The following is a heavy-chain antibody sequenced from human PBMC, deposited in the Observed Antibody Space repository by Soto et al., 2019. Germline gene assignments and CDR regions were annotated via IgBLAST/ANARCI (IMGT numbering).Heavy chain of an antibody. J-gene: IGHJ6*01. CDR2: IIPIFGTA. CDR1: GGTFRSYA. D-gene: IGHD1-26*01. V-gene: IGHV1-69*13. CDR3: GGGVVRATSHNYYYYYGMDV. Sequence: SVKVSCNASGGTFRSYAISWVRQAPGQGLEWMGGIIPIFGTANYAQKFQGRVTITADESTSTAYMELCSLRSEDTAVYYCGGGVVRATSHNYYYYYGMDVCVQVTTVAVSS.